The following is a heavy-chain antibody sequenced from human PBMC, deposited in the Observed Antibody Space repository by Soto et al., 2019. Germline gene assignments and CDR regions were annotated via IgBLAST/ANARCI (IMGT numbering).Heavy chain of an antibody. CDR1: GYTFTRYG. CDR2: INPYNGNR. CDR3: ARVGGGDCFDY. D-gene: IGHD2-21*01. V-gene: IGHV1-18*01. J-gene: IGHJ4*02. Sequence: QVQLVQSGTEVKKPGDSVKVSCKASGYTFTRYGISWVRQAPGQGLEWMGWINPYNGNRYYAQRLQGRVTMTTDTSTSTADMELRSLRSDDTAVYYCARVGGGDCFDYWGQGTLVIVSS.